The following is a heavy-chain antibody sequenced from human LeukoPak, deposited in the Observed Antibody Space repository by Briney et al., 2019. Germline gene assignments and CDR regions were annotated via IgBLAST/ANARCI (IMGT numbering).Heavy chain of an antibody. V-gene: IGHV4-34*01. J-gene: IGHJ4*02. CDR1: GGSFSGYY. CDR3: ASLNSGSNPRDY. Sequence: ASETLSLTCVVYGGSFSGYYWSWIRQPPGKGLEWIGEINHSGSTNYNPSLKSRVTISVDTSKYQFSLKLSSVTAADTAVYYCASLNSGSNPRDYWGQGTLVTVSS. CDR2: INHSGST. D-gene: IGHD6-6*01.